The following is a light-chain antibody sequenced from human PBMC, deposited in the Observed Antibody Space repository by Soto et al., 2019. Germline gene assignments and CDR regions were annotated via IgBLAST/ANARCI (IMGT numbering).Light chain of an antibody. CDR1: SSDVGGYNY. CDR3: CSYAGSYTP. Sequence: QSALTQPCSVSGSPGQSVTISCTGTSSDVGGYNYVSWYQQHPGKAPKLMIYDVSKRPSGVPDRFSGSKSGNTASLTISGLQAEDEADYYCCSYAGSYTPFGGGTKLTVL. J-gene: IGLJ3*02. V-gene: IGLV2-11*01. CDR2: DVS.